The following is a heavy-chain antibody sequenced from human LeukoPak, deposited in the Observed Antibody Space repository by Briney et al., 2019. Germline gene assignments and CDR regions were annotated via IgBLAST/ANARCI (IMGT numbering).Heavy chain of an antibody. CDR1: GFTFSDHH. V-gene: IGHV3-72*01. J-gene: IGHJ4*02. CDR3: ARSPLGIAPFDY. Sequence: PGGSLRLSCAASGFTFSDHHMDWVRQAPGEGLEWVARIRNKDNRYTTEYAASVKGRFTISRDDSENSLYLQMDSLKTEDTAVYYCARSPLGIAPFDYWGQGTLVTVSS. D-gene: IGHD7-27*01. CDR2: IRNKDNRYTT.